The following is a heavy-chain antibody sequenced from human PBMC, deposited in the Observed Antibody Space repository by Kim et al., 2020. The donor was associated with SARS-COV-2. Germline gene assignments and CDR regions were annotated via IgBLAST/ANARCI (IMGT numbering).Heavy chain of an antibody. CDR3: ARQDGFFGDVFRS. CDR2: ACYKGSP. J-gene: IGHJ4*02. Sequence: SETLSLTCSVSGGSIRSNKFYWGWVRQPQGKDLEWIGYACYKGSPYYNPSLNRRVTISVDTSKNQFSLTLSSVTAVDTAVYYCARQDGFFGDVFRSGGQGILVTVAS. V-gene: IGHV4-39*01. D-gene: IGHD3-10*01. CDR1: GGSIRSNKFY.